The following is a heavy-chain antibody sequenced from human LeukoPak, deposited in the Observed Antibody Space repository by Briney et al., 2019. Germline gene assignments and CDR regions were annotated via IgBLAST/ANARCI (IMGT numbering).Heavy chain of an antibody. CDR1: GYTFTSYG. J-gene: IGHJ4*02. Sequence: ASVKVSCKASGYTFTSYGISWVRQAPGQGLEWMGWISAYNGNTNYAQKLQGRVTMTTDTSTSTAYMELRSLRSDDTAVYYCARHIVVVPAASGVLDYWGQGTLVTVSS. CDR3: ARHIVVVPAASGVLDY. D-gene: IGHD2-2*01. V-gene: IGHV1-18*01. CDR2: ISAYNGNT.